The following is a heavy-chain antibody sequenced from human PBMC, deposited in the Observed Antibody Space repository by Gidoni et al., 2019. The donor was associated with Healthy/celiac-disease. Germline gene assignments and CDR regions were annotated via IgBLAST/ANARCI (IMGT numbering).Heavy chain of an antibody. V-gene: IGHV3-33*01. J-gene: IGHJ4*02. Sequence: QVQLVESGGGVVQPGRSLRLSCAASGFPFSRYGMPWVRQAPGKGLEWVAVIWYDGSNKYYADSGKGRFTISRDNSKNTLYLQMNSLRAEDTAVYYCARVYCSGGSCQTGDYWGQGTLVTVSS. CDR2: IWYDGSNK. CDR3: ARVYCSGGSCQTGDY. D-gene: IGHD2-15*01. CDR1: GFPFSRYG.